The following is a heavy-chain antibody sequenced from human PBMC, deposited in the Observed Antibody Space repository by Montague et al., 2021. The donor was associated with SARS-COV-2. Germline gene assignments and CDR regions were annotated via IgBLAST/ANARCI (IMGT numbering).Heavy chain of an antibody. D-gene: IGHD3-16*01. J-gene: IGHJ4*02. CDR3: ARDRGGGLGGVITAYYFDY. Sequence: SETLSLTCAVHGGSFSDYYWSWIRQAPGKGLEWIGYIYYSGSTNYNPSLKSRVTISVDTSKNQFSLKLSSVTAADTAVYYCARDRGGGLGGVITAYYFDYWGQGTLVTVSS. V-gene: IGHV4-59*01. CDR1: GGSFSDYY. CDR2: IYYSGST.